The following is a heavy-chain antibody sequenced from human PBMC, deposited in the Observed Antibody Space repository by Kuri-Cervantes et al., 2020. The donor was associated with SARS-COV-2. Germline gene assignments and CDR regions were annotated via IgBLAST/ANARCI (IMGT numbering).Heavy chain of an antibody. D-gene: IGHD6-19*01. CDR3: AKEPHSSGWPGEIDH. J-gene: IGHJ4*02. Sequence: ASVKVSCKASGYTFTSYGISWVRQAPGQGLEWMGWISAYNGNTNYAQKLQGRVTMTTDTSTSTAYMELRSLRSEDTAVYYCAKEPHSSGWPGEIDHWGQGTLVTVSS. CDR1: GYTFTSYG. V-gene: IGHV1-18*01. CDR2: ISAYNGNT.